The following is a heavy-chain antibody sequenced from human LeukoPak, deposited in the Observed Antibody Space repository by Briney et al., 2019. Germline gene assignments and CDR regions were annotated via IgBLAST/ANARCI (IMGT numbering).Heavy chain of an antibody. V-gene: IGHV1-2*02. CDR2: INPNSGGT. CDR3: ARDDCGGDCYLVNWFDP. Sequence: ASVKASCKASGYTFTGYYMHWVRQAPGQGLEWMGWINPNSGGTNYAQKFQGRVTMTRDTSISTAYMELSRLRSDDTAVYYCARDDCGGDCYLVNWFDPWGQGTLVTVSS. J-gene: IGHJ5*02. CDR1: GYTFTGYY. D-gene: IGHD2-21*02.